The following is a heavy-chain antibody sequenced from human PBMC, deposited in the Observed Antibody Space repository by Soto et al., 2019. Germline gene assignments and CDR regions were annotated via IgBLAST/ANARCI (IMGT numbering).Heavy chain of an antibody. V-gene: IGHV3-11*01. J-gene: IGHJ6*02. Sequence: QVQLVESGGGLVKPGGSLRLSCAASGFTFSDYYMSWIRQAPGKGLEWVSYISSSGSTIYYADSVKGRFTISRDNDKTSLQQQKNSRGDDEAVEYYGACYKSSIMVGGVIRGGDYYYYGMDVWGQGTTVTVSS. CDR2: ISSSGSTI. CDR1: GFTFSDYY. D-gene: IGHD3-10*01. CDR3: ACYKSSIMVGGVIRGGDYYYYGMDV.